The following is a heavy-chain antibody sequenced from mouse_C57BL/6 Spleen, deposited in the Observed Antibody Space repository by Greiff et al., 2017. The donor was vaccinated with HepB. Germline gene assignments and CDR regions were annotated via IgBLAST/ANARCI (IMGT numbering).Heavy chain of an antibody. D-gene: IGHD1-1*01. Sequence: EVQLQQSGPELVKPGASVKMSCKASGYTFTDYNMHWVKQSHGKSLEWIGYINPNNGGTSYNQKFKGKATLTVNKSSSTAYMELRSLTSEDSAVYYCARDYYGSRHPFDYWGQGTTLTVSS. J-gene: IGHJ2*01. V-gene: IGHV1-22*01. CDR2: INPNNGGT. CDR3: ARDYYGSRHPFDY. CDR1: GYTFTDYN.